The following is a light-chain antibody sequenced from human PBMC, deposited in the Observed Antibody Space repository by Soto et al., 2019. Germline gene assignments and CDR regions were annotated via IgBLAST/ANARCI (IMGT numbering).Light chain of an antibody. CDR2: GAS. V-gene: IGKV3-20*01. CDR1: QSVSSSY. J-gene: IGKJ2*01. Sequence: EIVLTQSPGTLSLSPGERATLSCRASQSVSSSYLAWYQQKPGQAPRLLIYGASSRATGIPDRFNGSGSGTDFTLTVTRLEAEDFSVYYCQQYGSSPPYTFGQGTKLEIK. CDR3: QQYGSSPPYT.